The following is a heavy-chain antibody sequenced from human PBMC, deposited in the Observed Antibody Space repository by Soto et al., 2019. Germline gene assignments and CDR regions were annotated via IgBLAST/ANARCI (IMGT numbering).Heavy chain of an antibody. D-gene: IGHD5-18*01. CDR2: IVVGSGNT. Sequence: GASVKVSCKASGFTFTSSAVQWVRQARGQRLEWIGWIVVGSGNTNYAQKFQERVTITRDMSTSTAYMELSSLRSEDPAVYYCAAAVQLWLGGRYYDYYGMDVWGQGTTVTVSS. CDR1: GFTFTSSA. V-gene: IGHV1-58*01. CDR3: AAAVQLWLGGRYYDYYGMDV. J-gene: IGHJ6*02.